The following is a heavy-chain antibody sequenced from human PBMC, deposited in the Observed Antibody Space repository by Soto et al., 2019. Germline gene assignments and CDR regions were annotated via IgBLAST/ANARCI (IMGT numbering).Heavy chain of an antibody. V-gene: IGHV3-9*01. CDR3: AKDVGSSSRGLSDY. Sequence: EVQLVESGGGLVQPGRSLRLSCAASGFTFDDYAMHWVRQAPGKGPEWVSGISWNSGSIGYADSVKGRFTISRDNAKNSLYLQMNSLRAEDTALYYCAKDVGSSSRGLSDYWGQGTLVTVSS. J-gene: IGHJ4*02. D-gene: IGHD6-6*01. CDR1: GFTFDDYA. CDR2: ISWNSGSI.